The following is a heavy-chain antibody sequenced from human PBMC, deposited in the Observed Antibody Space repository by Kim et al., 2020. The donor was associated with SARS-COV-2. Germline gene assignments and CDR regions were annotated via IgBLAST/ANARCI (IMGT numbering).Heavy chain of an antibody. J-gene: IGHJ5*02. CDR1: GYTFTGYY. D-gene: IGHD3-10*01. V-gene: IGHV1-2*02. CDR3: ARGGYYGSGSYSVLHWFDP. CDR2: INPNSGGT. Sequence: ASVKVSCKASGYTFTGYYMHWVRQAPGQGLEWMGWINPNSGGTNYAQKFQGRVTMTRDTSISTAYMELSRLRSDDTAVYYCARGGYYGSGSYSVLHWFDPWGQGTLVTVSS.